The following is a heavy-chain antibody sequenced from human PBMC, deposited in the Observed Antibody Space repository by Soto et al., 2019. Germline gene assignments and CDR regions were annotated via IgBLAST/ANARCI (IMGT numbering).Heavy chain of an antibody. V-gene: IGHV4-39*01. D-gene: IGHD3-10*01. CDR1: GGSISSSSYY. J-gene: IGHJ4*02. CDR3: ARHSGSGTYYPSYQY. CDR2: IYYSGST. Sequence: PSETLSLTCTVSGGSISSSSYYWGWIRQPPGKGLEWIGSIYYSGSTNYNPSLKSRVIISVDTSKNQFSLRLSSVTAADTAVYYCARHSGSGTYYPSYQYCCQGTLVTVSS.